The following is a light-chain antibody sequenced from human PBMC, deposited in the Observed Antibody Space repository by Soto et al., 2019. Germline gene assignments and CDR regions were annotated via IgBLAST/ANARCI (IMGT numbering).Light chain of an antibody. Sequence: EIVLTQSPDTLSVSPGERATLSCRASQSVSSNLAWYQQKPGQAPRLLIYGASSRATGIPGRFSGSGSGTDFTLTISRLEPEDFAVYYCQQYGRSPFTFGPGTKVDIK. CDR3: QQYGRSPFT. CDR2: GAS. V-gene: IGKV3-20*01. CDR1: QSVSSN. J-gene: IGKJ3*01.